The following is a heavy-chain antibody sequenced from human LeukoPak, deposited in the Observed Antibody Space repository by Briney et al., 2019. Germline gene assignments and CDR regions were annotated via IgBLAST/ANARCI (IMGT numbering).Heavy chain of an antibody. J-gene: IGHJ3*02. CDR2: FDPEDGET. CDR1: GYTLTELS. D-gene: IGHD2-21*01. V-gene: IGHV1-24*01. Sequence: ASVKVSCKVSGYTLTELSVHWVRQAPGKGLEWMGTFDPEDGETIYAQKFQGRVTMTEDTSTDTAYMELSSLRSEDTAVYYCATVGQDSPNAFDIWGQGTMVTVSS. CDR3: ATVGQDSPNAFDI.